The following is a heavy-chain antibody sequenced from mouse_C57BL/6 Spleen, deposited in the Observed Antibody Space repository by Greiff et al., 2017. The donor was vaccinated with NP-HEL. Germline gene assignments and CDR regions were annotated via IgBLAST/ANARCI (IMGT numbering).Heavy chain of an antibody. CDR1: GFSFNTYA. J-gene: IGHJ3*01. D-gene: IGHD2-4*01. CDR3: VRQSYDYDEGAWFAY. CDR2: IRSKSNNYAT. V-gene: IGHV10-1*01. Sequence: EVQRVESGGGLVQPKGSLKLSCAASGFSFNTYAMNWVRQAPGKGLEWVARIRSKSNNYATYYADSVKDRFTISRDDSESMLYLQMNNLKTEDTAMYYCVRQSYDYDEGAWFAYWGQGTLVTVS.